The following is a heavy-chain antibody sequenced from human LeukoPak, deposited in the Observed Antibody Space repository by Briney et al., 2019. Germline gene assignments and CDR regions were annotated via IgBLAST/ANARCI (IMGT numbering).Heavy chain of an antibody. CDR2: ISWSSGSI. Sequence: GGSLRLSCAASGFTFDDYAMHWVRQAPGKGLEWVSGISWSSGSIGYADSVKGRFTISRDNAKNSLYLQMNSLRAEDTAVYYCARDAAPYYYDSSGYYYTDAFDIWGQGTMVTVSS. J-gene: IGHJ3*02. CDR3: ARDAAPYYYDSSGYYYTDAFDI. V-gene: IGHV3-9*01. D-gene: IGHD3-22*01. CDR1: GFTFDDYA.